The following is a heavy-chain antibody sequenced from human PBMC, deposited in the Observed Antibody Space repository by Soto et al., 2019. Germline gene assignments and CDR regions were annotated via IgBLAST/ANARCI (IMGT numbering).Heavy chain of an antibody. Sequence: GGSLRLSCAASGFSFSTYHMNWVRQAPGKGLEWVAYISSSSETTYYADSVKGRFTISRDNAKNSLYLQMNSLRAEDTAVYYCVTNIVVVLGDAGRVDYWGQGTPVTVSS. D-gene: IGHD2-2*01. CDR1: GFSFSTYH. J-gene: IGHJ4*02. CDR3: VTNIVVVLGDAGRVDY. CDR2: ISSSSETT. V-gene: IGHV3-48*01.